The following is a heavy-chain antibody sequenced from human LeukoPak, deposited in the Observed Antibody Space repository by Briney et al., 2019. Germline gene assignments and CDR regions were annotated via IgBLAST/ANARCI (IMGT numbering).Heavy chain of an antibody. J-gene: IGHJ4*02. Sequence: EASVKVSCKASGYTFTSYAMNWVRQAPGQGLEWVGWINTNTGNPTFAQGFTGRFVFSLDTSVSTAYLQISSLKAEDTAVYYCARGREWLWGLHFDYWGQGTLVTVSS. V-gene: IGHV7-4-1*02. CDR2: INTNTGNP. D-gene: IGHD6-19*01. CDR3: ARGREWLWGLHFDY. CDR1: GYTFTSYA.